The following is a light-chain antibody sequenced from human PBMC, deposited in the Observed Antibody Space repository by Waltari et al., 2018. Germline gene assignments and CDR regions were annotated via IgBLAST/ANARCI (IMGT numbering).Light chain of an antibody. Sequence: QSVLTQPPSASGTPGQRVTISCSGTYSNVGNNVVNWYQQLPGTVPKLLIYRNDQRPPGVPDRFSGSKSGTSASLAISGLRSEDEADYFCASWDDSPNGRWVFGGGTKVTVL. CDR2: RND. V-gene: IGLV1-44*01. CDR1: YSNVGNNV. J-gene: IGLJ3*02. CDR3: ASWDDSPNGRWV.